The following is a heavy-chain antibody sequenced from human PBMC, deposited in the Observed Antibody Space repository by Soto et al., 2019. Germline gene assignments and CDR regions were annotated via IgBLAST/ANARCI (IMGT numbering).Heavy chain of an antibody. CDR2: IIPIFGTA. CDR3: ARSPSYYYDSSGPAPPKYSCDY. Sequence: GQGLEWMGGIIPIFGTANYAQKFQGRVTITADESTSTAYMELSSRRSEDTAVYYCARSPSYYYDSSGPAPPKYSCDYWGQGTPVPVSS. V-gene: IGHV1-69*01. J-gene: IGHJ4*02. D-gene: IGHD3-22*01.